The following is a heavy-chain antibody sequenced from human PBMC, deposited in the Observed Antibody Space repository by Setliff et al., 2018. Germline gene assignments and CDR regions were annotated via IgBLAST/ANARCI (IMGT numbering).Heavy chain of an antibody. CDR2: IYVNGGST. CDR1: GDSISSGIYH. CDR3: GGHLWGSGTDY. J-gene: IGHJ4*02. D-gene: IGHD3-10*01. V-gene: IGHV4-61*02. Sequence: SETLSLTCSVSGDSISSGIYHWSWIRQPAGKGLEWIGRIYVNGGSTTYSPSLRSRVTISVDTSKNQFSLKLSSVTAADTAVYYCGGHLWGSGTDYWGQGTLVTVSS.